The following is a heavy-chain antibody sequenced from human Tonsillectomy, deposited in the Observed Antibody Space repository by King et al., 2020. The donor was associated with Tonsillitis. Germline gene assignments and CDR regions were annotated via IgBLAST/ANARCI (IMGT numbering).Heavy chain of an antibody. V-gene: IGHV3-23*04. Sequence: VQLVESGGGVVQPGGSLRLSCAASGLTFSSYAMSWVRQAPGKGLEWVSRISGSGGSTDYADSLKGRFTISRDNSKNTLFLQMSILRAEDTALYYCAKSRTEMATSPFDNWGQGTLLTVFS. D-gene: IGHD5-24*01. CDR3: AKSRTEMATSPFDN. CDR2: ISGSGGST. J-gene: IGHJ4*02. CDR1: GLTFSSYA.